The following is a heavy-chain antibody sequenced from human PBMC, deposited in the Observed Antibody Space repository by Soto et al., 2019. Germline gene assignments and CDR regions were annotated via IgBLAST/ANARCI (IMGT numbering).Heavy chain of an antibody. CDR1: GGSISSGGYS. J-gene: IGHJ5*02. Sequence: PSETLSLTCAVSGGSISSGGYSWSWIRQPPGKGLEWIGYIYHSGSTYYNPSLKSRVTISVDRSKNQFSLKLSSVTAADTAVYYCARGNWIRENWFDPWGQGTLVTVSS. CDR2: IYHSGST. D-gene: IGHD1-1*01. CDR3: ARGNWIRENWFDP. V-gene: IGHV4-30-2*01.